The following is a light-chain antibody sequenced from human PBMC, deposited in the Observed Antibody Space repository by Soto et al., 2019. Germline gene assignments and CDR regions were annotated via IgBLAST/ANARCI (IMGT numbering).Light chain of an antibody. Sequence: QSALTQPPSASGSPRQSVTISCTGTSSDVGGYKFVSWYQQHPGKAPKLMIYEVSKRPSGVPDRFSGSKSGNTASLTVSGLLAEDEADYYCSSYAGSNNVVFGGGTKLTVL. V-gene: IGLV2-8*01. CDR2: EVS. J-gene: IGLJ2*01. CDR3: SSYAGSNNVV. CDR1: SSDVGGYKF.